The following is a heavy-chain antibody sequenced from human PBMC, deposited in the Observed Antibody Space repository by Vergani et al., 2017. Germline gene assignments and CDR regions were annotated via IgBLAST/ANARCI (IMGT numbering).Heavy chain of an antibody. J-gene: IGHJ4*02. CDR1: GFTFSDYY. D-gene: IGHD1-26*01. CDR3: ARDPRHRVGATLEPVGMYYFDY. V-gene: IGHV3-11*01. CDR2: ISGSGSTI. Sequence: QVQLVESGGGLVKPGGSLRLSCAASGFTFSDYYMSWIRQAPGKGLEWVSYISGSGSTIYYADSVKGRFTISRDNAKNSLYLQMNSLRAEDTAVYYCARDPRHRVGATLEPVGMYYFDYWGQGTLVTVSS.